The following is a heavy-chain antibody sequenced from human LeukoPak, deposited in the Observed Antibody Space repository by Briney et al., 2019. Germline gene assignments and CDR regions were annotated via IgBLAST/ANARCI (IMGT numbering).Heavy chain of an antibody. Sequence: SRKSRGNTFANYEMKWGRSPSGQGHERMGWMNPNSGNTGYAQKFQGRVTMTRNTSISTAYMELSSLRYEDTAVYYCATDYTDYSLDYWGQGTLVTVSS. CDR1: GNTFANYE. D-gene: IGHD4-11*01. CDR2: MNPNSGNT. CDR3: ATDYTDYSLDY. J-gene: IGHJ4*02. V-gene: IGHV1-8*01.